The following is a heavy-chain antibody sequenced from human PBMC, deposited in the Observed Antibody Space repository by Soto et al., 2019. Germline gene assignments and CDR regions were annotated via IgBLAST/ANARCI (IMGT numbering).Heavy chain of an antibody. D-gene: IGHD1-26*01. CDR2: LNPKSGMT. J-gene: IGHJ4*02. CDR1: GYNLHPYH. V-gene: IGHV1-8*01. CDR3: ARVAGSPDY. Sequence: QVQLVQSGDEVKKPGAPVKVSCKASGYNLHPYHSNSVRQDPGQVLEWMGWLNPKSGMTGSAKKFQGRVTMTRDSSISTVYMELSSLRSEDTAVYYCARVAGSPDYWGQGTLVTVSS.